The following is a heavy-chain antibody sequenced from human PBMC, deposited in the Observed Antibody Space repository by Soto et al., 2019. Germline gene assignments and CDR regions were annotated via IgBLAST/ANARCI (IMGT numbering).Heavy chain of an antibody. D-gene: IGHD2-15*01. Sequence: SETLSLTCTVSGGSISSSSYYWGWIRQPPGKGLGWIGSIYYSGSTYYNPSLKSRVTISVDTSKNQFSLKLSSVTAADTAVYYCARQRDIVLVVAPFDPWGQGTLVTVSS. CDR3: ARQRDIVLVVAPFDP. CDR2: IYYSGST. J-gene: IGHJ5*02. CDR1: GGSISSSSYY. V-gene: IGHV4-39*01.